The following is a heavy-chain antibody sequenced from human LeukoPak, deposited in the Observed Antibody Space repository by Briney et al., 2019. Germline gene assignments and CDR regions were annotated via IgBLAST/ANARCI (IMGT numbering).Heavy chain of an antibody. Sequence: GGSLRLSCAASGFTFSSYSMNWVRQAPGKGLEWVSSISSSSSYIYYADSVKGRFTISRDNAKNSLYLQTNSLRAEDTAVYYCASTTRGHSSGWYYYYYGMDVWGQGTTVTVSS. CDR2: ISSSSSYI. V-gene: IGHV3-21*01. D-gene: IGHD6-19*01. J-gene: IGHJ6*02. CDR1: GFTFSSYS. CDR3: ASTTRGHSSGWYYYYYGMDV.